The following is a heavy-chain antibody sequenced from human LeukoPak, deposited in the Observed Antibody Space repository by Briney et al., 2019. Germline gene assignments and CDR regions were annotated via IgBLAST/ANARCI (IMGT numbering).Heavy chain of an antibody. CDR2: ISAYNGNT. CDR3: AREATRYCSSTSCLYYFDY. V-gene: IGHV1-18*01. D-gene: IGHD2-2*01. CDR1: GYTFTTYG. J-gene: IGHJ4*02. Sequence: ASVKVSCKASGYTFTTYGISWVRQAPGQGLEWMGWISAYNGNTNYAQKLQGRVTMTTDTSTSTAYMELRSLRSDDTAVYYCAREATRYCSSTSCLYYFDYWGQGTLVTVSS.